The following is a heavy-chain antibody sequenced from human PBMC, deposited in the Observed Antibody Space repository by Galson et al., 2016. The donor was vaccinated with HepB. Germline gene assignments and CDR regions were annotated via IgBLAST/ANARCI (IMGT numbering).Heavy chain of an antibody. CDR3: AHRGYSFWTDTPSWFDS. CDR1: GFSLRTPGVG. J-gene: IGHJ5*01. V-gene: IGHV2-5*02. CDR2: IYWDDNK. Sequence: LVKPTQTLTLTCSFSGFSLRTPGVGVGWIRQPPGEALEWLALIYWDDNKHYSTSLQSRLTITKDTSKNQVVLTMTNMDPVDTATYYCAHRGYSFWTDTPSWFDSWGQGTLVIVPS. D-gene: IGHD3/OR15-3a*01.